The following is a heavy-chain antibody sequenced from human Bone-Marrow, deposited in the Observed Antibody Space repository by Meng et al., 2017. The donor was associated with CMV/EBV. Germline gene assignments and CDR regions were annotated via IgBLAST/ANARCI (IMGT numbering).Heavy chain of an antibody. Sequence: ASVKDFCKASGYTFTSYDINRGRQATGQGLEWMGWMNPNSGNTGYAQKSQGRVTITRNTSISTAYMVLSSLRSEDTAVYYCARGGDIVVVPAAIVYYYYGMDVWGQGTTVTVSS. D-gene: IGHD2-2*01. J-gene: IGHJ6*02. CDR1: GYTFTSYD. V-gene: IGHV1-8*03. CDR2: MNPNSGNT. CDR3: ARGGDIVVVPAAIVYYYYGMDV.